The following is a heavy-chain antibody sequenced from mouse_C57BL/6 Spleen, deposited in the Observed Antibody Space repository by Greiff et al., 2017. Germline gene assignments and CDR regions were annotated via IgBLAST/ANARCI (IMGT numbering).Heavy chain of an antibody. CDR1: GYTFTDYY. J-gene: IGHJ4*01. D-gene: IGHD2-4*01. CDR3: ASGYYDSDYYAMDY. V-gene: IGHV1-76*01. Sequence: VKLQESGAELVRPGASVKLSCKASGYTFTDYYINWVKQRPGQGLEWIARIYPGSGNTYYNEKFKGKATLTAEKSSSTAYMQLSSLTSEDSAVYFCASGYYDSDYYAMDYWGQGTSVTVSS. CDR2: IYPGSGNT.